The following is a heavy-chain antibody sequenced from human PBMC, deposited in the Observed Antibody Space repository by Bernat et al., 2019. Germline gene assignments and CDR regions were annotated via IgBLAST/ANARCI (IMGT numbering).Heavy chain of an antibody. Sequence: EVQLVESGGGLVQPGGSLRLSCAASGITFSSYWMHWVRQAPGKGLVWVSRINSDGSSTSYADSVKGRFTISRDNAKNTLYLQMNSLRAEDTAVYYCARGGTNYGDYFRYWGQGTLVTVSS. J-gene: IGHJ4*02. CDR1: GITFSSYW. D-gene: IGHD4-17*01. CDR2: INSDGSST. V-gene: IGHV3-74*01. CDR3: ARGGTNYGDYFRY.